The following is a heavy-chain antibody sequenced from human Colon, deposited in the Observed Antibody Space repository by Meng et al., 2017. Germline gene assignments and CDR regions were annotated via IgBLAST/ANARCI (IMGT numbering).Heavy chain of an antibody. Sequence: GESLKISCAASGFSFSNFWMNWVRQAPGKGLEWVGRIKTKPDGEQRHYAAPVQGRFTISRDDSKNILSLQMNSLKTEDPAVYYCISDVRHTVIWGQGTMVTVSS. V-gene: IGHV3-15*07. CDR1: GFSFSNFW. D-gene: IGHD2-2*02. CDR3: ISDVRHTVI. CDR2: IKTKPDGEQR. J-gene: IGHJ6*01.